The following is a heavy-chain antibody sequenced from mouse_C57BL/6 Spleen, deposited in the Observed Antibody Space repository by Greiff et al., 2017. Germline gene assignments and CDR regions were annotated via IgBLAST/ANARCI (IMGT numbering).Heavy chain of an antibody. CDR1: GYAFSSSW. D-gene: IGHD3-1*01. CDR3: ARSPQGTWFAY. J-gene: IGHJ3*01. Sequence: VQLQQSGPELVKPGASVKISCKASGYAFSSSWMNWVKQRPGKGLEWIGRIYPGDGDTNYNGKFKGKATLTADKSSSTAYMQLSSLTSEDSAVYFCARSPQGTWFAYWGQGTLVTVSA. CDR2: IYPGDGDT. V-gene: IGHV1-82*01.